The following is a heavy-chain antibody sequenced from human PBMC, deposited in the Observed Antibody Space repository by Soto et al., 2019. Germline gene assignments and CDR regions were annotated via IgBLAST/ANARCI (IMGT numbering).Heavy chain of an antibody. D-gene: IGHD6-13*01. CDR3: VRKPDSSSCHDPLDY. Sequence: EVQLVESGGGLVQPGGSLRLSCAASGFTFSNSDMNWVHQAPGKGLEWVSGVSWNGSRTHYADSVKGRFIISRDNSRNSLDRQTNSLRAEDTAVYYCVRKPDSSSCHDPLDYWGQGTLVTVSS. CDR1: GFTFSNSD. CDR2: VSWNGSRT. V-gene: IGHV3-35*01. J-gene: IGHJ4*02.